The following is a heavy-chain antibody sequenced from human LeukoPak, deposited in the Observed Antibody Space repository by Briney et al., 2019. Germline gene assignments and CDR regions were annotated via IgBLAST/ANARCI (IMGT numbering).Heavy chain of an antibody. J-gene: IGHJ3*02. D-gene: IGHD1-26*01. CDR1: GDSISFHF. V-gene: IGHV4-59*11. Sequence: SETLSLTCSVSGDSISFHFWSWIRQPRGKGLEWIGHTYYGGSTDYNPSLASRVTVSADTSKNQFSLKLSSVTAADTAVYYCATLGRAAGNAFDIWGQGTVVIVSS. CDR3: ATLGRAAGNAFDI. CDR2: TYYGGST.